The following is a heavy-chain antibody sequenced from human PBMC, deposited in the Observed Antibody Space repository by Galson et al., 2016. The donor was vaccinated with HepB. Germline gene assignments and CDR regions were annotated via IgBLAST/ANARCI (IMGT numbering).Heavy chain of an antibody. Sequence: SLRLSCAASGVTVSNNYMSWVRQAPGRGLEWVSVIYGGGETYYADSVKGRFTISRDNSKNTVFLQMNSLRAEDTAVYYCARDTWTWNGGQGTLVTVSS. CDR2: IYGGGET. D-gene: IGHD3/OR15-3a*01. V-gene: IGHV3-66*01. CDR3: ARDTWTWN. J-gene: IGHJ4*02. CDR1: GVTVSNNY.